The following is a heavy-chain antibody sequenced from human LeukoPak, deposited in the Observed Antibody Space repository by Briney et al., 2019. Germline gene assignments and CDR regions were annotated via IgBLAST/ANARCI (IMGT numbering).Heavy chain of an antibody. Sequence: ASMKVSCKASGYIFIDYYVHGVRQAPGQGLEWMGWIKPDSGGTKYAQNFQVKVTITRDTSTNTASMYLSRLTSNANDVSFCARARHFDSDGYYSAFYFDSWGQGNLLTVSS. CDR3: ARARHFDSDGYYSAFYFDS. D-gene: IGHD3-22*01. V-gene: IGHV1-2*02. J-gene: IGHJ4*02. CDR2: IKPDSGGT. CDR1: GYIFIDYY.